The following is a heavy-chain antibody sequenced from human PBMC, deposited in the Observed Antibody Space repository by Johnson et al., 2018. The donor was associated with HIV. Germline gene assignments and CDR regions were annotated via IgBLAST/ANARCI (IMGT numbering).Heavy chain of an antibody. CDR2: IHSGGST. CDR3: ARDYPYDRSPRGAFDI. D-gene: IGHD3-22*01. Sequence: VQLVESGGGLVKPGGSLRLSCAASGFTFSDYYMSWIRQAPGKGLEWVSIIHSGGSTYYADSVKGRFTISRDTSKNTLYLQMNSLRAEDTAVYFCARDYPYDRSPRGAFDIWGQGTMVTVSS. V-gene: IGHV3-66*01. J-gene: IGHJ3*02. CDR1: GFTFSDYY.